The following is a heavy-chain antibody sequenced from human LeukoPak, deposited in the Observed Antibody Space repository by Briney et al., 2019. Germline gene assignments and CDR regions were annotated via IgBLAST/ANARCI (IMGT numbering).Heavy chain of an antibody. Sequence: GGSLRLSCAASGFTFSRYSMTWVRLAPGKGLEWVSSISSSGSPYYADSVRGRFNISRDNAKNSLNLQMNGLRAEDTAIYYCAREKLGSNIPTGLPYWGQGTLVTVSS. J-gene: IGHJ4*02. D-gene: IGHD7-27*01. CDR3: AREKLGSNIPTGLPY. CDR1: GFTFSRYS. CDR2: ISSSGSP. V-gene: IGHV3-21*01.